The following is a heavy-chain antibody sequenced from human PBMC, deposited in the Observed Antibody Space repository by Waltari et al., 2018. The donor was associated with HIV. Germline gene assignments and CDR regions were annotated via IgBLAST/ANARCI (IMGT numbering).Heavy chain of an antibody. CDR2: IWSDGYNK. CDR3: VKERGPFNGFDI. CDR1: GLTVSSHG. V-gene: IGHV3-33*06. J-gene: IGHJ3*02. D-gene: IGHD3-16*01. Sequence: VYLMESGVGVVQPGGSLKLSRAAYGLTVSSHGMHWVRQAPGKGLEWVAVIWSDGYNKFYADSVRGRFTFSRDNSKYTLSLQMNSLRAEDTALYYCVKERGPFNGFDIWGQGTMVTVSS.